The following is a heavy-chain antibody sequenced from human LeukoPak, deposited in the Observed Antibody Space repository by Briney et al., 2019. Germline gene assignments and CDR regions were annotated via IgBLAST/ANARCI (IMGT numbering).Heavy chain of an antibody. CDR1: GFTFNTYC. V-gene: IGHV3-7*01. D-gene: IGHD3-10*01. J-gene: IGHJ6*03. CDR2: IKEDGSDK. Sequence: GGSLRLSCEASGFTFNTYCMTWVRQAPGKGLEWVANIKEDGSDKFYVDSVKGRFTISRDNAKNPLYLQMNSLRAEDTAVYYCARAYYYGWGLLYYYYYMDVWGKGTTVTISS. CDR3: ARAYYYGWGLLYYYYYMDV.